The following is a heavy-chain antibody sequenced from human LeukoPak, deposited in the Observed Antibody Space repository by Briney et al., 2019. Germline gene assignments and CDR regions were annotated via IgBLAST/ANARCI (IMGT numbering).Heavy chain of an antibody. D-gene: IGHD3-22*01. CDR3: AGLGASGNGYLSWFDP. Sequence: SETLSLTCTVSGGSISTYYWSWIRQPPGKGLEWIGYIYYSGNSNYNPPLKSRVTISVATSKNQFSLKLSSVTAADTAVYYCAGLGASGNGYLSWFDPWGQGTLVTVSS. CDR2: IYYSGNS. J-gene: IGHJ5*02. V-gene: IGHV4-59*01. CDR1: GGSISTYY.